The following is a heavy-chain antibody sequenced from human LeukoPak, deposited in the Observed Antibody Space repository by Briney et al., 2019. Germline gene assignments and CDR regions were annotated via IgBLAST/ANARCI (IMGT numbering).Heavy chain of an antibody. CDR3: AYSKYTVAAAGNGAFDI. CDR1: GFTFTSSA. CDR2: IVVGSGNT. V-gene: IGHV1-58*01. D-gene: IGHD6-13*01. J-gene: IGHJ3*02. Sequence: SVKVSCKASGFTFTSSAVQWVRQARGQRLEWIGWIVVGSGNTNYAQKFQERVTITRDMSTSTAYMELSSLRSEDTAVYYCAYSKYTVAAAGNGAFDIWGQGTMVTVSS.